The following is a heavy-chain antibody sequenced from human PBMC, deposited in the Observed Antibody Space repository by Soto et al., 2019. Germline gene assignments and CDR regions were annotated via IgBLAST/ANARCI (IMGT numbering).Heavy chain of an antibody. V-gene: IGHV1-2*02. CDR3: ARTAITMVRGVNYYYCMDV. D-gene: IGHD3-10*01. Sequence: ASVKVFCKASGHTLTGYYMHWVRQAPGQGPDWMGWINPNSGGTNYAQKFQGRVTMTRDTSISTAYMELSRLRSDDTAVYYCARTAITMVRGVNYYYCMDVWGQETTVTVSS. CDR2: INPNSGGT. CDR1: GHTLTGYY. J-gene: IGHJ6*02.